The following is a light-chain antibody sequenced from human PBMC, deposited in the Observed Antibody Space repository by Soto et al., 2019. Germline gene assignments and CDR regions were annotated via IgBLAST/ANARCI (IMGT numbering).Light chain of an antibody. J-gene: IGKJ5*01. CDR1: QSVSSY. CDR3: QQRSNWPLIT. CDR2: GAS. Sequence: EIVLTQSPGTLSLSPGERATLSCRASQSVSSYLAWYQQKPGQAPRLLIYGASNRATGIPVRFSGSGSGTDFTLTISSLGPEDFAVYYCQQRSNWPLITFGQGTRLEIK. V-gene: IGKV3-11*01.